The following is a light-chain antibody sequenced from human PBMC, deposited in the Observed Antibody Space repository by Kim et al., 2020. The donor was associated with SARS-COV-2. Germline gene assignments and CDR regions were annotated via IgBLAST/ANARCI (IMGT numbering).Light chain of an antibody. CDR3: QQFNNYPLT. J-gene: IGKJ4*01. CDR2: DAS. V-gene: IGKV1D-13*01. CDR1: QGISSA. Sequence: AIQLTQSPSSLSASVDRVTITCRASQGISSALAWYQQKPGKAPKLLIYDASSLESGVPSRFSGSGSGTDFTLTISSLQPEDFATYYCQQFNNYPLTFGGGTKVDIK.